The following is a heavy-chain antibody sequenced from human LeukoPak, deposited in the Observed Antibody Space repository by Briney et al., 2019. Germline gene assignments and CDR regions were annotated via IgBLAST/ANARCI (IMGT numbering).Heavy chain of an antibody. CDR3: TTYLGAFAADYFDF. CDR2: IRYDGSNK. J-gene: IGHJ4*02. Sequence: GGSLRLSCAASGFTFRSYGMHWVRQAPGKGLEWVAFIRYDGSNKYYADSVKGRFTISRDNSKNTLNLQMNSLKTEDTAVYYCTTYLGAFAADYFDFWGQGTLVTVSS. D-gene: IGHD2-21*01. CDR1: GFTFRSYG. V-gene: IGHV3-30*02.